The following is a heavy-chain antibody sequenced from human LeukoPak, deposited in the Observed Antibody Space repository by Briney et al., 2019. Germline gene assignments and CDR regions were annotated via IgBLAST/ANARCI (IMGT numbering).Heavy chain of an antibody. CDR1: GFTFSHFW. J-gene: IGHJ4*02. D-gene: IGHD2-15*01. CDR2: IKKTGSET. V-gene: IGHV3-7*01. Sequence: GGSLRLSCAASGFTFSHFWMSWVRQAPGKGLEWVAYIKKTGSETYYVDSVKGRFTITRDNTRNSLFLQMYSLGAEDTAVYFCAREDGYCSGGNCYSYFESWGQGTLVTVSS. CDR3: AREDGYCSGGNCYSYFES.